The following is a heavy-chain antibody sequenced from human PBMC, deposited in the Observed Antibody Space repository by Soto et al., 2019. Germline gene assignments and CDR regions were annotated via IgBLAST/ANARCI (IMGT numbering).Heavy chain of an antibody. Sequence: SVKVSCKASGFTFTSSAVQWVRQARGQRLEWIGWIVVGSGSTNYAQKFQERVTITRDMSTSTAYMELSSLRSEDTAVYYCAAGLIAAADNWFDPWGQGTLVTVSS. V-gene: IGHV1-58*01. CDR3: AAGLIAAADNWFDP. D-gene: IGHD6-13*01. CDR2: IVVGSGST. J-gene: IGHJ5*02. CDR1: GFTFTSSA.